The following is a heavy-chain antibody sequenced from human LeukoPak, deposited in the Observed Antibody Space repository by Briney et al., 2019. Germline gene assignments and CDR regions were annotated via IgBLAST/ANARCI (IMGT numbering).Heavy chain of an antibody. CDR3: ARGAGLRFLEWLSPLYYYCYMDV. Sequence: SVKVSCKASGGTFSSYAISWVRQAPGQGLEWMGGIIPIFGTANYAQKFQGRVTITADESTSTAYMELSSLRSEDTTVYYCARGAGLRFLEWLSPLYYYCYMDVWGKGTTVTVSS. CDR1: GGTFSSYA. V-gene: IGHV1-69*13. CDR2: IIPIFGTA. J-gene: IGHJ6*03. D-gene: IGHD3-3*01.